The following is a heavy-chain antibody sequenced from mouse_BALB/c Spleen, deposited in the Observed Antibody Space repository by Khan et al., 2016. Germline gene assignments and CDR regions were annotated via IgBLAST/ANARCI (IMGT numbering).Heavy chain of an antibody. V-gene: IGHV2-6-7*01. CDR1: GFSLTGFS. CDR3: ASYYDYDGGFAD. D-gene: IGHD2-4*01. Sequence: QVQLKESGPGLVAPSQSLSITCTVSGFSLTGFSVNWVRQPPGKGLEWLGVIWGDGSTDYNSALKSRLSFSKDDSKSQVFLKMNILHTDDTARYFCASYYDYDGGFADWGQGTLVTVSA. J-gene: IGHJ3*01. CDR2: IWGDGST.